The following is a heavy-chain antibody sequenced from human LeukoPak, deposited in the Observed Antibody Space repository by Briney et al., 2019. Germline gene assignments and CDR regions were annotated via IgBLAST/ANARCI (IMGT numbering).Heavy chain of an antibody. D-gene: IGHD3-22*01. CDR2: IYYSGST. CDR3: ACRPGYYYDSSGFLPHYYYYGMDV. Sequence: PSETLSLTCTVSGGSISSSSYYWGWIRQPPGKGLEWIGSIYYSGSTYYNPSLKSRVTISVDTSKNQFSLKLSSVTAADTAVYYCACRPGYYYDSSGFLPHYYYYGMDVWGQGTTVTVSS. J-gene: IGHJ6*02. V-gene: IGHV4-39*01. CDR1: GGSISSSSYY.